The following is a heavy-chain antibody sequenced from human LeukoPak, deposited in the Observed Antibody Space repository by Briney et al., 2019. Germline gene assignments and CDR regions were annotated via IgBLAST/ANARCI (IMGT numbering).Heavy chain of an antibody. Sequence: GGSLRLSCAASGFTFSSYAMSWVRQAPGKGLEWVSAISGSGGSTYYADSVKGRFTISRDNSKNTLYLQMNSLRAEDTAVYYCAKGATLSRTGTTAYFDYWGQGTLVTVSS. D-gene: IGHD1/OR15-1a*01. CDR2: ISGSGGST. V-gene: IGHV3-23*01. J-gene: IGHJ4*02. CDR1: GFTFSSYA. CDR3: AKGATLSRTGTTAYFDY.